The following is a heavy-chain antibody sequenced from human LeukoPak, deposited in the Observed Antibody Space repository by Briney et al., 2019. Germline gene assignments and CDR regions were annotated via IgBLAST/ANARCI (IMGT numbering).Heavy chain of an antibody. J-gene: IGHJ3*02. CDR2: LTCRTI. CDR3: AKWALIDASAFDI. Sequence: PGGSLRLSCAVSGSTFSAYTMAWVRQAPGKGLEWVSLTCRTILYADSVRGRFIISRDNSKISLDLDLNTLRVDDTAVYYCAKWALIDASAFDIWGQGTMVTVSS. CDR1: GSTFSAYT. V-gene: IGHV3-23*01. D-gene: IGHD2-15*01.